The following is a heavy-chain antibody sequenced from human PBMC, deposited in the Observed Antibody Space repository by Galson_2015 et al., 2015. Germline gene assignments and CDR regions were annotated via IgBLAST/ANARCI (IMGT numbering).Heavy chain of an antibody. Sequence: LSLTCTVSGGSINSHYWSWIRQPPGKGLEWIGHIYYSGSTNYNPSLKSRVTISVDASKNQFSLQLSSVTAADTAVYYCARPAAAGTAYSHIDVWGKGTTVTVSS. CDR2: IYYSGST. V-gene: IGHV4-59*11. CDR3: ARPAAAGTAYSHIDV. D-gene: IGHD6-13*01. CDR1: GGSINSHY. J-gene: IGHJ6*03.